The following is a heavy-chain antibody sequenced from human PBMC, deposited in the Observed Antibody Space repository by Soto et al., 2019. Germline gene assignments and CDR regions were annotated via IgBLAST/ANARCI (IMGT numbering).Heavy chain of an antibody. CDR2: ISGSGGST. Sequence: PGGSLRLSCAASGFTFSSYAMSWVRQAPGKGLEWVSGISGSGGSTYYADSVKGRFTISRDNSKNTLYLQMDSLRAEDTAVYYCAQRTGAISGLADFDYWGQGTLVTVSS. V-gene: IGHV3-23*01. D-gene: IGHD1-26*01. CDR3: AQRTGAISGLADFDY. CDR1: GFTFSSYA. J-gene: IGHJ4*02.